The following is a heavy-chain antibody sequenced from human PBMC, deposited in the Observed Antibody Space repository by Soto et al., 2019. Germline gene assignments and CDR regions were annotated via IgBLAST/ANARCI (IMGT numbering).Heavy chain of an antibody. J-gene: IGHJ4*02. D-gene: IGHD2-2*01. Sequence: GGSLRLSCAASGFTFSSYWMSWVRQAPGKGLEWVANIKQDGSEKYYVDSVKGRFTISRVNAKNSLYLQMNSLRAEDTAVYYCARDRLYCSSTRCYSGEDYWGQGTLVTVS. CDR3: ARDRLYCSSTRCYSGEDY. CDR2: IKQDGSEK. V-gene: IGHV3-7*04. CDR1: GFTFSSYW.